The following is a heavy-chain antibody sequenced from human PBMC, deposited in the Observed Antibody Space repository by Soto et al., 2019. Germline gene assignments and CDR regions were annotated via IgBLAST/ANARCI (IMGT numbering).Heavy chain of an antibody. J-gene: IGHJ4*02. Sequence: EVQLLESGGGLVQPGGSLRLSCAASGFTFSSYAMSWVRQAPGKGLEWVSAISGSGGSTYYADSVKGRFTISRDNSKNTLYLQMNSLRAEDTAVYYCAKDHDITGTGANYFDYWGQGTLVTVSS. CDR1: GFTFSSYA. CDR2: ISGSGGST. V-gene: IGHV3-23*01. CDR3: AKDHDITGTGANYFDY. D-gene: IGHD1-7*01.